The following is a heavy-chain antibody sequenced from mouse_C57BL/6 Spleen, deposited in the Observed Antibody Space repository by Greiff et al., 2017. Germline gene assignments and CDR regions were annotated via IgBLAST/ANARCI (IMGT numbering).Heavy chain of an antibody. D-gene: IGHD3-3*01. J-gene: IGHJ1*03. CDR3: TGRDEWYFDV. V-gene: IGHV6-3*01. CDR1: GFTFSNYW. CDR2: IRLKSDNYAT. Sequence: EVKLQESGGGLVQPGGSMKLSCVASGFTFSNYWMNWVRQSPEKGLEWVAQIRLKSDNYATHYAESVKGRFTISRDDSKSSVYLQMNNLRAEDTGIYYCTGRDEWYFDVWGTGTTVTVSS.